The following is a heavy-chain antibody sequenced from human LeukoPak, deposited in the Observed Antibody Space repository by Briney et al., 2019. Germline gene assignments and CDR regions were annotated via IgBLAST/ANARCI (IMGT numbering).Heavy chain of an antibody. Sequence: TGGSLRLSCAASGSTLSSYAMSWVRQAPGKGLEWVSATSSSDAGTYYADSVKGRFTISRDNSKNTLYLQMNSLRAEDTAVYYCAKLPSDTAMVKAPGFWGQGTMVTVSS. D-gene: IGHD5-18*01. CDR3: AKLPSDTAMVKAPGF. CDR2: TSSSDAGT. J-gene: IGHJ3*01. V-gene: IGHV3-23*01. CDR1: GSTLSSYA.